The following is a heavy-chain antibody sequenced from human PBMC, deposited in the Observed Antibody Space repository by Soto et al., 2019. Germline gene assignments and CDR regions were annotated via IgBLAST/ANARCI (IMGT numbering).Heavy chain of an antibody. CDR2: IYHSGST. D-gene: IGHD3-3*01. CDR1: GRSISSSYW. V-gene: IGHV4-4*01. J-gene: IGHJ4*02. Sequence: SXTCAVSGRSISSSYWWNWVRQPPWKGLEWIGKIYHSGSTNYNPSLKNRVTISVDKSNNQFSLRLSSVTAADTAVYFCVTSLNYDFWRDGGRHYYFDYWGQGTLVTVSS. CDR3: VTSLNYDFWRDGGRHYYFDY.